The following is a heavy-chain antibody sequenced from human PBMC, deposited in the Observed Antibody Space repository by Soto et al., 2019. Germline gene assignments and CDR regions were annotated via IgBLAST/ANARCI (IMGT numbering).Heavy chain of an antibody. Sequence: QVHLVQSGAEVKKPGASVKVSCKASGYTFTSYGITWVRQAPGQGLEWMGWISAHNGNTDYAQKLQGRVIVTRDTSTGTAYMERRSLRSDDTAVYYCARWRYGDYWGQGALVTVSS. J-gene: IGHJ4*02. CDR1: GYTFTSYG. D-gene: IGHD1-1*01. CDR3: ARWRYGDY. CDR2: ISAHNGNT. V-gene: IGHV1-18*01.